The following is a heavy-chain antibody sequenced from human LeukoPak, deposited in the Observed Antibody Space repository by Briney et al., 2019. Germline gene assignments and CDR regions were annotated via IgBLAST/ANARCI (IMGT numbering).Heavy chain of an antibody. D-gene: IGHD3-9*01. CDR2: ISYDGSNK. J-gene: IGHJ3*02. CDR1: GFTFSSYA. Sequence: GGSLRLSCAASGFTFSSYAMHWVRQAPGKGLEWVAVISYDGSNKYYADSVKGRFTISRDNSKNTLYLQMNSLRAEDTAVYYCARGVLRYFDWLADAFDIWGQGTMVTVSS. V-gene: IGHV3-30-3*01. CDR3: ARGVLRYFDWLADAFDI.